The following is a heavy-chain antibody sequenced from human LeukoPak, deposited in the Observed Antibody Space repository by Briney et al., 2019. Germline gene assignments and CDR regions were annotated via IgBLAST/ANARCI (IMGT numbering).Heavy chain of an antibody. CDR1: GSSFTSYW. D-gene: IGHD6-13*01. J-gene: IGHJ3*02. V-gene: IGHV5-51*01. CDR2: IYPGDSDT. Sequence: GESLKISCKGSGSSFTSYWIGWVRQMPGKGRGWMGIIYPGDSDTRYSPSFQGQVTISADKSISTAYLQWSSLKASDTAMYYCARQSGIAAAVDDAFDIWGQGTMVTVSS. CDR3: ARQSGIAAAVDDAFDI.